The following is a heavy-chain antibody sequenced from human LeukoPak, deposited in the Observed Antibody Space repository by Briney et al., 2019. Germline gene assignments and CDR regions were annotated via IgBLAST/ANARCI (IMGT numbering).Heavy chain of an antibody. D-gene: IGHD1-14*01. CDR1: GASISRIIYY. CDR2: IYSTVST. V-gene: IGHV4-39*02. Sequence: KSSETLSLTCTVSGASISRIIYYWGWIRQPPGKGLEWLGTIYSTVSTYYNASLKSRVTISVDTSKNHFSLKLSSVTAADTAAYYCASGSGYFFNYWGQGTLVTVSS. CDR3: ASGSGYFFNY. J-gene: IGHJ4*01.